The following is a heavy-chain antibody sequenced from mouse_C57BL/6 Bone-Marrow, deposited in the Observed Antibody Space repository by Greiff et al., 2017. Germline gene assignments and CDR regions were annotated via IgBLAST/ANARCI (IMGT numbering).Heavy chain of an antibody. J-gene: IGHJ3*01. D-gene: IGHD2-5*01. CDR1: GFTFSSYT. CDR2: ISGGGGNT. V-gene: IGHV5-9*01. CDR3: ARRSYYSNYEAY. Sequence: EVQGVESGGGLVKPGGSLKLSCAASGFTFSSYTMSWVRQTPEKRLEWVATISGGGGNTYYPDSVKGRFTISRDNAKNTLYLQMSSLRSEDTALYYCARRSYYSNYEAYWGQGTLVTVSA.